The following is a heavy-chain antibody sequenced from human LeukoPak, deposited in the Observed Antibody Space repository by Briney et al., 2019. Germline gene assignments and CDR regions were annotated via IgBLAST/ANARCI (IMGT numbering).Heavy chain of an antibody. J-gene: IGHJ4*02. D-gene: IGHD3-22*01. CDR2: IIPIFGTA. Sequence: SVKVSCKASGGTFNSYAISWVRQAPGQGREWMGGIIPIFGTANYAQKFQGRVTITTDESTSTAYMELSSLRSEDTAVYYCASNNYYDSSGYYWGILNDYWGQGTLVTVSS. V-gene: IGHV1-69*05. CDR3: ASNNYYDSSGYYWGILNDY. CDR1: GGTFNSYA.